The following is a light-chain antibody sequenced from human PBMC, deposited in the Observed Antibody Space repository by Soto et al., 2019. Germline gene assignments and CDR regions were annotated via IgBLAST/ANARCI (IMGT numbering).Light chain of an antibody. CDR3: QQLTDWPPQWT. CDR2: DAS. CDR1: QSVSSY. Sequence: VLRQSPATLSGAPGGRATLSCRAIQSVSSYLAWYQQKPAQAPRRLIYDASNRATGIPARFSGSGSGTDFTPTISSLEPEDFAVYYCQQLTDWPPQWTFGQRTTV. V-gene: IGKV3-11*01. J-gene: IGKJ1*01.